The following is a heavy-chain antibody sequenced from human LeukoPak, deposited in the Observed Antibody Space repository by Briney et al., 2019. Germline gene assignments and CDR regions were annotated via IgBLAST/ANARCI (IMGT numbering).Heavy chain of an antibody. D-gene: IGHD4-11*01. Sequence: GGSLRLSCAASGFTFDDYAMHWVRQAPGKGLEWVSGISWNSGSIGYADSVKGRFTISRDNAKNSLYLQMNSLRAEDTAVYYCARDWGTTVTPIDYWGQGTLVTVSS. CDR3: ARDWGTTVTPIDY. J-gene: IGHJ4*02. CDR1: GFTFDDYA. V-gene: IGHV3-9*01. CDR2: ISWNSGSI.